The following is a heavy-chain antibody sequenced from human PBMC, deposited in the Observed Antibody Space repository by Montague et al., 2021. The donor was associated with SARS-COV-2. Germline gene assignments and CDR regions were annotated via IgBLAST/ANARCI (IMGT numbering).Heavy chain of an antibody. Sequence: PALVKPTQTLTLTCTFSGFSLSTPNVGVGWIRQPPGKALEWVAVIYSNDEKRYSPSLRNRLTITKDTAKNQAVLSLTYVDPVDTATYYCAHLIRYYDIFTGIPFDYWGQGSQVTVSS. V-gene: IGHV2-5*01. CDR2: IYSNDEK. D-gene: IGHD3-9*01. J-gene: IGHJ4*02. CDR1: GFSLSTPNVG. CDR3: AHLIRYYDIFTGIPFDY.